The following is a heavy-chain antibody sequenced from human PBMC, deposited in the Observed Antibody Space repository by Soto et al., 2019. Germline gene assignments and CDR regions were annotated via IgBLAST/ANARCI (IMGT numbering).Heavy chain of an antibody. Sequence: QVQLVESGGGVVQPGRSLRLSCAASGFTFSSYGMHWVRQAPGKGLEWVAAISYDGSNKYYADSLKGRFTISRANSKNTLYLQMNSLRAEDPAVYYCAKGFHKTTPHLRWFDPWGQGTLVTVSS. V-gene: IGHV3-30*18. J-gene: IGHJ5*02. CDR1: GFTFSSYG. CDR3: AKGFHKTTPHLRWFDP. CDR2: ISYDGSNK. D-gene: IGHD4-17*01.